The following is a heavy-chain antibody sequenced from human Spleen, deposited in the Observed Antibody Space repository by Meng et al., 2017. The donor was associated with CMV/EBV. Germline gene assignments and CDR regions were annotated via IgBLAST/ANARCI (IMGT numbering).Heavy chain of an antibody. CDR2: IHWNGGST. J-gene: IGHJ4*02. V-gene: IGHV3-20*03. Sequence: ASGFNLDDYGMSWVRQAPGKGREWVSGIHWNGGSTGYAESVKGRFTISRDSAKNSLYLQMNSLRAEDTALYYCARRKWELQHYFDYWGQGVLVTVSS. D-gene: IGHD1-26*01. CDR1: GFNLDDYG. CDR3: ARRKWELQHYFDY.